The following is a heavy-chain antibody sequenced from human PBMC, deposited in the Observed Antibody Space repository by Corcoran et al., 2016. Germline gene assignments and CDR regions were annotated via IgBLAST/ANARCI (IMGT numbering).Heavy chain of an antibody. D-gene: IGHD1-1*01. CDR2: IRSKANSYAT. Sequence: EVQLVESGGGLVQPGGSLKLSCAASGFTFSGSAMHWVRQASGKGLEWVGRIRSKANSYATAYAASVKGRCTISRDDSKNTAYLQMNSLKTEDTAVYYCTTERRSGWFDPWGQGTLVTVSS. CDR1: GFTFSGSA. V-gene: IGHV3-73*02. CDR3: TTERRSGWFDP. J-gene: IGHJ5*02.